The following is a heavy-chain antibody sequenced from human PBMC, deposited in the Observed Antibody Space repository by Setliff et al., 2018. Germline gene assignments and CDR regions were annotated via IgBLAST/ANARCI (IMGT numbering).Heavy chain of an antibody. CDR1: GGSISSSNW. CDR3: ARERKFYSSGWSLIYYYYYMDV. J-gene: IGHJ6*03. D-gene: IGHD6-19*01. V-gene: IGHV4-4*02. Sequence: PSETLSLTCAVSGGSISSSNWWSWVRQPPGKGLEWIGEIYHSGSTYYNPSLKSRVTISVDTSKNQFSLKLSSVTAADTAVYYCARERKFYSSGWSLIYYYYYMDVWGKGTTVTVPS. CDR2: IYHSGST.